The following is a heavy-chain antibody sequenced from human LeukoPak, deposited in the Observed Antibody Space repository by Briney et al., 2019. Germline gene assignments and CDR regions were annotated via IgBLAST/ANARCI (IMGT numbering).Heavy chain of an antibody. V-gene: IGHV3-66*01. D-gene: IGHD6-19*01. CDR3: ARDGAYSSGWTDALDI. CDR2: IYSGGSA. Sequence: GGSLRLSCAASGFTVSSNYMSWVRQAPGKGLEWVSVIYSGGSAYYADSVKGRFTISRDNSKNTLYLQMNSLRAEDTAVYYCARDGAYSSGWTDALDIWGQGTMVTVSS. J-gene: IGHJ3*02. CDR1: GFTVSSNY.